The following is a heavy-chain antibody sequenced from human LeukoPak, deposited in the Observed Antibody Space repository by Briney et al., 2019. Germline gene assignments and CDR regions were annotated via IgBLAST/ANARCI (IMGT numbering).Heavy chain of an antibody. CDR1: GGSISSGAYY. CDR3: ARELDPSGYSLINFDI. CDR2: IYGSGST. D-gene: IGHD4-23*01. J-gene: IGHJ3*02. Sequence: SQTLSLTCTVSGGSISSGAYYWSWIRQHPVKGLEWIGFIYGSGSTYYTPSLRSRLTISIDTPANQCSLRLNSVTAADTAVYYCARELDPSGYSLINFDIWGQGTMVTVSS. V-gene: IGHV4-31*03.